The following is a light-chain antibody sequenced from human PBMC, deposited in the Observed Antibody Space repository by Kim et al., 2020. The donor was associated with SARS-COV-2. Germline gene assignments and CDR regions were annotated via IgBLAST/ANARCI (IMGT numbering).Light chain of an antibody. CDR2: DVS. CDR1: SDDVGSYNL. CDR3: CSYAGPYTVI. J-gene: IGLJ2*01. V-gene: IGLV2-23*02. Sequence: GSPVQSIPISWTGTSDDVGSYNLVSWYQHHPGKAPKLIINDVSKRPSGISTRFSGSKSANTASLTISGLHAEDEGDYYCCSYAGPYTVIFGGGTQLTV.